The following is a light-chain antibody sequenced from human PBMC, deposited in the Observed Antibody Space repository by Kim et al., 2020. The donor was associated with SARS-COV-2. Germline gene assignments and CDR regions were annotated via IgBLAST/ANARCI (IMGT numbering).Light chain of an antibody. J-gene: IGKJ4*01. Sequence: IVLTQSPATLSVSPGERATLSCRASQSIGSNLAWYQQKPGQAPRLLIFGSSTRATAVPVRFSGSGSGTDFTLTISSLQSEDFAVYYCQQYNDWLSFGGGTRVDIK. CDR1: QSIGSN. CDR3: QQYNDWLS. V-gene: IGKV3-15*01. CDR2: GSS.